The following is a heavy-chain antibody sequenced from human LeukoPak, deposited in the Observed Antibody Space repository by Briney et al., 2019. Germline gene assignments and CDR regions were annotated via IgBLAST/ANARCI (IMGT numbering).Heavy chain of an antibody. CDR3: ARGMADYSNYVLGLYYYYYGMDV. V-gene: IGHV1-8*01. CDR2: MNPNSGNT. J-gene: IGHJ6*02. CDR1: GYTFTSYD. Sequence: VASVKVSCKASGYTFTSYDINWVRQATGQGLEWMGWMNPNSGNTGYAQKFQGRVTMTRNTSISTAYMELSSLRSEDTAVYYCARGMADYSNYVLGLYYYYYGMDVWGQGTTVTVSS. D-gene: IGHD4-4*01.